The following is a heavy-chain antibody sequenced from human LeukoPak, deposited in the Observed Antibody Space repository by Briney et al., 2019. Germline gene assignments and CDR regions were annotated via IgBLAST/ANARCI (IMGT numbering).Heavy chain of an antibody. CDR2: ISNSGNTI. Sequence: PGGSLRLSCAASGFTFSDYYMSWIRQAPGKGLEWVSYISNSGNTIYYADSVKGRFTISRDNAKNSLYLQMNSLRAEDTAVYYCAIGPKSGRREYYFDYWGQGTLVTVSS. CDR3: AIGPKSGRREYYFDY. D-gene: IGHD3-3*01. J-gene: IGHJ4*02. V-gene: IGHV3-11*04. CDR1: GFTFSDYY.